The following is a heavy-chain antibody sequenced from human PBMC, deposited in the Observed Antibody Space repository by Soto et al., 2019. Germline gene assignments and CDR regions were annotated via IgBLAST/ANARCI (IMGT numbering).Heavy chain of an antibody. CDR1: SGSISSSNW. V-gene: IGHV4-4*02. D-gene: IGHD2-15*01. CDR3: AREVVVAATNWFDP. J-gene: IGHJ5*02. CDR2: IYHSGST. Sequence: SETLSLTCAVSSGSISSSNWWSWVRQPPGKGLEWIGEIYHSGSTNYNPSLKSRVTISVDKSKNQFSLKLSSVTAADTAVYYCAREVVVAATNWFDPWGQGTLVTVS.